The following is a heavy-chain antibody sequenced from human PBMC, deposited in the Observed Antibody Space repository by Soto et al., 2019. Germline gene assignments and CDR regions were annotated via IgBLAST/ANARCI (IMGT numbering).Heavy chain of an antibody. CDR3: ARAGSNYYDSSGYYYSFAFDI. CDR1: CGSISSGGYY. J-gene: IGHJ3*02. CDR2: IYYSGST. V-gene: IGHV4-31*03. D-gene: IGHD3-22*01. Sequence: KTSETLSLTCTVSCGSISSGGYYWSWIRQHPGKGLEWIGYIYYSGSTYYNPSLKNRVTISVDTSKNQFSLKLSSVTAADTAVYYCARAGSNYYDSSGYYYSFAFDIWGQGTMVTVSS.